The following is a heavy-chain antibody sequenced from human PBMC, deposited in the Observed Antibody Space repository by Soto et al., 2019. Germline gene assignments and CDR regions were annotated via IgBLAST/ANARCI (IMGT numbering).Heavy chain of an antibody. Sequence: QVQLVQSGAEVKKPGASVKVSCKASGYTFTSYAMHWVRQAPGQRLEWMGWINAGNGNTKYSQMFQGRVTITRDTSASTAYMELSSLRSEDTAVYYCASSYYYDSSGYSSLYYYYGMDVLGQGTTVTVSS. CDR3: ASSYYYDSSGYSSLYYYYGMDV. D-gene: IGHD3-22*01. CDR2: INAGNGNT. J-gene: IGHJ6*02. CDR1: GYTFTSYA. V-gene: IGHV1-3*01.